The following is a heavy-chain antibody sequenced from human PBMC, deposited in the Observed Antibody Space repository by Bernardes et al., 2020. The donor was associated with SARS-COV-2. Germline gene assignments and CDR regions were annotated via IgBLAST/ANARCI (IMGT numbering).Heavy chain of an antibody. CDR2: ITWDGSGS. V-gene: IGHV3-43*01. D-gene: IGHD3-16*01. J-gene: IGHJ6*02. CDR1: GFTFDDYN. Sequence: SLRRSCVASGFTFDDYNMYWVRQAPGKGLEWVSLITWDGSGSWYGDSVKGRFTISRDNSKNSLYLQMNSLRTEDTAFYYCAKDIEVGGVWGGMDVWGQGTTVTVSS. CDR3: AKDIEVGGVWGGMDV.